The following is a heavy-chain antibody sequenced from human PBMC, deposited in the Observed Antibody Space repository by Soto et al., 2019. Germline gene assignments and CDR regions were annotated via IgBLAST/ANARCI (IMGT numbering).Heavy chain of an antibody. D-gene: IGHD5-18*01. CDR2: INTSNDNK. CDR3: ARDEEGYSYGFSGAFDI. CDR1: GYTFTNYG. Sequence: GASVKVSCKASGYTFTNYGISWVRQAPGEGLEWVGWINTSNDNKLYAQKLQGRLTLTTDTSTSTAYMDLTTLRSDDTAVYYCARDEEGYSYGFSGAFDIWGQGTMVTVSS. J-gene: IGHJ3*02. V-gene: IGHV1-18*01.